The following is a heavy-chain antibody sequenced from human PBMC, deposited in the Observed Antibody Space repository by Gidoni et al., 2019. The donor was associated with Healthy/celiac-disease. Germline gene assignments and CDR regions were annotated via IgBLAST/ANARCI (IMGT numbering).Heavy chain of an antibody. CDR2: ISYDGSNK. J-gene: IGHJ3*02. D-gene: IGHD2-15*01. V-gene: IGHV3-30*18. CDR1: GFTFSSSG. Sequence: QVQLVESGGGVVQPGRSLRLSCAASGFTFSSSGMRWVRQAPGKGLEWVAVISYDGSNKYYADSVKGRFTISRDNSKNTLYLQMNSLRAEDTAVYYCANGCSGGSCYWSKGDAFDIWGQGTMVTVSS. CDR3: ANGCSGGSCYWSKGDAFDI.